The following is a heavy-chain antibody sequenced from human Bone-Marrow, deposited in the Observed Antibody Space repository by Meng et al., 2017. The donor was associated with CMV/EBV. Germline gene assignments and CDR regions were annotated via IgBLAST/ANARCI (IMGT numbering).Heavy chain of an antibody. CDR3: ARDQTPDGFDP. CDR1: GYTFTGYY. Sequence: ASVKVSCKASGYTFTGYYMHWVRQAPGQGLEWMGWINPNSGGTNYAQKFQGRVTMTRDTSISTAYMELSRLRSDDTAMYYRARDQTPDGFDPWGQGTLVTVSS. CDR2: INPNSGGT. V-gene: IGHV1-2*02. J-gene: IGHJ5*02. D-gene: IGHD2-15*01.